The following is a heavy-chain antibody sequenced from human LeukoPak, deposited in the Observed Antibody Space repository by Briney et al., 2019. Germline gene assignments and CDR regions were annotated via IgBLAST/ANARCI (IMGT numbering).Heavy chain of an antibody. V-gene: IGHV4-38-2*02. D-gene: IGHD1-1*01. Sequence: SETLSLTCTVSSYSISSGYHWGWIRQPPGKGLEWIGHIYRSGSTYYNPSLKSRVTISVDTSNNHFSLKLSSVTAADTAVYYCTRVNWVIYYWGQGTLVIVSS. CDR2: IYRSGST. CDR3: TRVNWVIYY. CDR1: SYSISSGYH. J-gene: IGHJ4*02.